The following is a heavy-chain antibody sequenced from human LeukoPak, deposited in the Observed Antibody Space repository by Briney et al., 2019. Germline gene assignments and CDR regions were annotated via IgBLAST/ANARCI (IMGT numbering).Heavy chain of an antibody. Sequence: PGRSLRLSCAASGFTFSSYGMHWVRQAPGKGLEWVAVIWYDGSNKYYADSVKGRFTISRDNSKNTLYLQMNSLGAEDTAVYYCARTLRYFDWGLNDWGQGTLVTVSS. V-gene: IGHV3-33*01. J-gene: IGHJ4*02. CDR1: GFTFSSYG. D-gene: IGHD3-9*01. CDR2: IWYDGSNK. CDR3: ARTLRYFDWGLND.